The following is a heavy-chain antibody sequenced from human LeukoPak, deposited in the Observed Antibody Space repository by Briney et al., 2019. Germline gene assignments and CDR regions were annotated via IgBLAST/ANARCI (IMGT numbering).Heavy chain of an antibody. D-gene: IGHD6-13*01. CDR1: GFTFSSYS. Sequence: GGSLRLSCAASGFTFSSYSMNWVRQAPGKGLEWVSSISSSSSYIYYADSVKGRFTISRDNAKNSLYLQMNSPRAEDTAVYYCARGKYSSSWYLFDYWGQGTLVTVSS. CDR3: ARGKYSSSWYLFDY. CDR2: ISSSSSYI. J-gene: IGHJ4*02. V-gene: IGHV3-21*01.